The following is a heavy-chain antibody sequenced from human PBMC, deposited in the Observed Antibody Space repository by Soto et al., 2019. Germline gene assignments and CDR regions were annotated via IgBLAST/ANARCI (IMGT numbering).Heavy chain of an antibody. CDR2: ISAYNGNT. CDR3: ARARKVGSDYYYGMDV. D-gene: IGHD6-19*01. J-gene: IGHJ6*02. Sequence: ASVKVSCKASGYTFTSYGISWVRQAPGQGLEWMGWISAYNGNTNYAQKLQGRVTMTTDTSTSTAYMELRSLRSDDTAVYYCARARKVGSDYYYGMDVWGQGTTVTVSS. CDR1: GYTFTSYG. V-gene: IGHV1-18*01.